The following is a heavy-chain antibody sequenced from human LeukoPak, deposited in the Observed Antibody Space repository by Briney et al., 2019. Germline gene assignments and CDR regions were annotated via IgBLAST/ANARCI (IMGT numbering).Heavy chain of an antibody. CDR1: GYSFTSYW. Sequence: GESLKISCKGSGYSFTSYWIGWVRQMPGKGLEWMGIIYPGDSDTRYSPSFQGQVTISADKSISTAYLQWSSLKASDTAMYYCAGPYSSSWYYFDYWGQGTLVTVSS. CDR2: IYPGDSDT. J-gene: IGHJ4*02. V-gene: IGHV5-51*01. D-gene: IGHD6-13*01. CDR3: AGPYSSSWYYFDY.